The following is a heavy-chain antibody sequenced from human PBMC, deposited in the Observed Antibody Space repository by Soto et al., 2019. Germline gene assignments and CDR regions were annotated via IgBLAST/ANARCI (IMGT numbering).Heavy chain of an antibody. Sequence: DVQLVESGGGLVKPGGSLRLSCAASGFTFSSYSMNWVRQAPGKGLEWVSSISSSSSYIYYADSVKGRFTISRDNAKNSLYLQMNSLRAEDTAVYYCARVVAGTYDYYGMDVWGQGTTVTVSS. D-gene: IGHD6-19*01. V-gene: IGHV3-21*01. CDR3: ARVVAGTYDYYGMDV. J-gene: IGHJ6*02. CDR1: GFTFSSYS. CDR2: ISSSSSYI.